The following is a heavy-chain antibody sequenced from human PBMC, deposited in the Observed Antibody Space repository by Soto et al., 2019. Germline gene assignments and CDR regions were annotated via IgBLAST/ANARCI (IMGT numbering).Heavy chain of an antibody. J-gene: IGHJ3*02. D-gene: IGHD4-17*01. CDR3: ARDNSKDYGDYSSTTFDI. CDR1: GGSISSGFYY. CDR2: ISCSGST. V-gene: IGHV4-30-4*01. Sequence: SETLSLTCTVSGGSISSGFYYWSWIRQPPGRGLEWIGYISCSGSTYYNPSLKSRVTISVDTSKNQFSLKLSSVTAADAAVYYCARDNSKDYGDYSSTTFDIWGQGTMVTVSS.